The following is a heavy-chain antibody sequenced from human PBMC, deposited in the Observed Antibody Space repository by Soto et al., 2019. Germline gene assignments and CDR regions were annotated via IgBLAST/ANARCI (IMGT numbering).Heavy chain of an antibody. V-gene: IGHV1-3*01. CDR1: GYTFTSYA. CDR2: INVGNGNT. J-gene: IGHJ3*02. Sequence: QVQLVQSGAEVKKPGASVKASCKASGYTFTSYAMHWVRQAPGQRLEWMGWINVGNGNTKYSQKFQGRVTITKDTSASTAYMELSSLRSEDTAVYCCARANGAFDIWGQGTMVTVSS. D-gene: IGHD2-8*01. CDR3: ARANGAFDI.